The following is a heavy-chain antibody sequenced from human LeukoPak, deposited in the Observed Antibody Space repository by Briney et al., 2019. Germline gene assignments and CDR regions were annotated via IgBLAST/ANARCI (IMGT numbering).Heavy chain of an antibody. CDR1: GFTFSSYW. J-gene: IGHJ4*02. V-gene: IGHV3-74*01. D-gene: IGHD6-19*01. Sequence: GGSLRLSCAASGFTFSSYWMHWVRQAPGKGLVWVSRINSDGSSTSYADSVKGRFTISRDNAKNTLYLQMNSLRAEDTAVYYCASKSSGWEFDYWGQGTLVTVSS. CDR3: ASKSSGWEFDY. CDR2: INSDGSST.